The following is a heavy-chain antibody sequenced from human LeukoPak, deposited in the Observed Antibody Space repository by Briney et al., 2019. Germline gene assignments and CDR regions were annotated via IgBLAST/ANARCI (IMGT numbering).Heavy chain of an antibody. CDR3: ATVDGGTEYFDY. J-gene: IGHJ4*02. D-gene: IGHD3-16*01. Sequence: ASVKVSCKASGYTFTSYAIHWVRQAPGQRLEWMGWINAGNGNTKYSQKFQGRVTITRDTSASTAYMELSSLRSEDTAVYYCATVDGGTEYFDYWGQGTLVTVSS. CDR1: GYTFTSYA. V-gene: IGHV1-3*01. CDR2: INAGNGNT.